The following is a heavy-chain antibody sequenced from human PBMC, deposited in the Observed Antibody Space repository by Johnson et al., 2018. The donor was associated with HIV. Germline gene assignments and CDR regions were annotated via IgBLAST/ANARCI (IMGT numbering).Heavy chain of an antibody. V-gene: IGHV3-9*01. CDR1: GFIFDDFA. Sequence: VQLVESGGGLVQPGRSLRLSCAASGFIFDDFAMHWVRQVPGKGLEWVSGITSNSGSIDYADSVKGRFTISRDNAKNSLYLQMNSLTAEDTALYYCARDTEGRWLLSPFDIWGQGTMVTVSS. J-gene: IGHJ3*02. CDR2: ITSNSGSI. D-gene: IGHD3-22*01. CDR3: ARDTEGRWLLSPFDI.